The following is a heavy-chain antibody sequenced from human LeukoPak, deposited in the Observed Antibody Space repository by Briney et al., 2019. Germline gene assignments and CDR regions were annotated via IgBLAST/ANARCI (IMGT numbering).Heavy chain of an antibody. CDR3: AQLVRVGYGDRD. CDR1: GGTFSSYA. J-gene: IGHJ4*02. Sequence: SVKVSCKASGGTFSSYAISWVRQAPGQGLEWMGRIIPIFGTANYAQKFQGRVTITTDESTGTAYMELSSLRSEDTAVYYCAQLVRVGYGDRDWGQGTLVTVSS. V-gene: IGHV1-69*05. D-gene: IGHD4-17*01. CDR2: IIPIFGTA.